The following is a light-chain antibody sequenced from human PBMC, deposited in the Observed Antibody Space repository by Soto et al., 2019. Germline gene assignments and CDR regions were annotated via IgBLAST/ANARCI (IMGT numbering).Light chain of an antibody. CDR1: QSVSSNY. CDR2: GTS. V-gene: IGKV3-20*01. J-gene: IGKJ1*01. Sequence: EIVLTQSPGTLSLSPGERATLSCRASQSVSSNYLAWYQQKPGQAPRLLIYGTSSRATGIPDRFSGGGSGNDFTLTISRLEPEDFAVYYCQQYGDSPPWTFGQGTKVEI. CDR3: QQYGDSPPWT.